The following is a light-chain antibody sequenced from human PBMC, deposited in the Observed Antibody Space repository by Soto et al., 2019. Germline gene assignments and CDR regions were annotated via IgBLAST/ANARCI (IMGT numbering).Light chain of an antibody. V-gene: IGKV3-20*01. J-gene: IGKJ1*01. CDR1: QSVSNNY. CDR3: KQYGSSGT. Sequence: VLTQSPGTLSLSPGDSATLSWRASQSVSNNYLAWYQQKPGQAPRLLIYGASNRATGIQDRFSGSGSGTEFTLTIRRLEPEDFAVYYCKQYGSSGTCGQGTKVDIK. CDR2: GAS.